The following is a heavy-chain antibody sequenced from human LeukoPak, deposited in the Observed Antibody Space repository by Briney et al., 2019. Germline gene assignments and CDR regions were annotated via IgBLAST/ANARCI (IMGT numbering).Heavy chain of an antibody. CDR2: ISAYNGNT. V-gene: IGHV1-18*01. Sequence: ASVQVSCKASGYTFTSYGISWVRQAPGQGLEWMGWISAYNGNTNYAQKLQGRVTMTTDTSTSTAYMELRSLRSDDTAVYYCARDGGGKWELQSDYWGQGTLVTVSS. CDR1: GYTFTSYG. J-gene: IGHJ4*02. CDR3: ARDGGGKWELQSDY. D-gene: IGHD1-26*01.